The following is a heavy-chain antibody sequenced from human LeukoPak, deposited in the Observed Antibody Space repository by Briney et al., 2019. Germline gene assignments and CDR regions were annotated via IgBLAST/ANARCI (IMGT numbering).Heavy chain of an antibody. V-gene: IGHV4-59*01. D-gene: IGHD5-24*01. Sequence: SETLSLTCTVSGGSISVYYWSWVRQPPGKGLEWMWYISHSGSINYNPSLQSRVTISIDTSNNQFSLNVRSATAADTAVYYCARSRDAYLLDYWGQGTLVTVSS. CDR3: ARSRDAYLLDY. CDR1: GGSISVYY. J-gene: IGHJ4*02. CDR2: ISHSGSI.